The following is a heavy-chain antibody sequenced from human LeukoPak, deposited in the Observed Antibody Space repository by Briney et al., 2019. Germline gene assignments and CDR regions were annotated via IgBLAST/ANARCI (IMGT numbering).Heavy chain of an antibody. CDR1: GGSISSSSYY. D-gene: IGHD5-12*01. J-gene: IGHJ4*02. CDR2: IYYSGST. CDR3: ARENVDIVATADDY. V-gene: IGHV4-39*07. Sequence: SETLSLTCTVSGGSISSSSYYWGWIRQPPGKGLEWIGSIYYSGSTYYNPSLKSRVTISVDTSKNQFSLKLSSVTAADTAVYYCARENVDIVATADDYWGQGTLVTVSS.